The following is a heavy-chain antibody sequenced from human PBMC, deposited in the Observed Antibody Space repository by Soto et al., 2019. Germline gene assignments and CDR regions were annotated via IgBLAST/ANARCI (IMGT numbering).Heavy chain of an antibody. CDR3: ARSRGWLHDY. D-gene: IGHD6-19*01. J-gene: IGHJ4*02. CDR2: IKQDGSER. Sequence: EVQLVESGGGLFQPGGSLRLSCAASGFSLSDYWMNWVRQAPGKGLEWVAIIKQDGSERYYVDSVKGRFTISRDNAKNSLYLQMSSLRVEDTALYYCARSRGWLHDYWGQGTLVTVSS. V-gene: IGHV3-7*01. CDR1: GFSLSDYW.